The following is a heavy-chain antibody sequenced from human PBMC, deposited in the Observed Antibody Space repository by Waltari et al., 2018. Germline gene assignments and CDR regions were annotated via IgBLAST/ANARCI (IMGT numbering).Heavy chain of an antibody. Sequence: QVQLQESGPGLVKPSQTLSLTCTVSGGSISSGDYYWSWIRQPPGQGLEWIGYIYYSGSTYYNPSLKSRVTISVDTSKNQFSLKLSSVTAADTAVYYCARAGMGIVATINPFYFDYWGQGTLVTVSS. V-gene: IGHV4-30-4*08. CDR3: ARAGMGIVATINPFYFDY. D-gene: IGHD5-12*01. CDR1: GGSISSGDYY. CDR2: IYYSGST. J-gene: IGHJ4*02.